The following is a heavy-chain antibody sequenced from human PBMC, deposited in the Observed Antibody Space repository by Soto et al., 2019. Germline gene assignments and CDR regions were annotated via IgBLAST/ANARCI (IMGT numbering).Heavy chain of an antibody. Sequence: QVQLVESGGGVVQPGRSLRLSCAASGFTFSSYGMHWVRQAPGKGLEWVAVIWYDGSNKYYADSVKGRFTISRDNSKNTLYLRMNSLRAEDTAVYYCARGPRIVGASNWFDPWGQGTLVSVSS. D-gene: IGHD1-26*01. CDR3: ARGPRIVGASNWFDP. CDR2: IWYDGSNK. J-gene: IGHJ5*02. V-gene: IGHV3-33*01. CDR1: GFTFSSYG.